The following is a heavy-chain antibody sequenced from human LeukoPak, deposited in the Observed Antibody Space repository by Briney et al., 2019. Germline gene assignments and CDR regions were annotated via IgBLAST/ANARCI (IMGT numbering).Heavy chain of an antibody. J-gene: IGHJ3*02. CDR2: IYSCGST. Sequence: PGGSLRLSCAASGFTVSSKYMSWVRQAPGKGVEWVSVIYSCGSTYYAASVKGRFTISRDNSKNTLYLQMNSLRAEDTAVYYCARSWIQLWSDAFDIWGQGTMVTVSS. CDR3: ARSWIQLWSDAFDI. CDR1: GFTVSSKY. V-gene: IGHV3-53*01. D-gene: IGHD5-18*01.